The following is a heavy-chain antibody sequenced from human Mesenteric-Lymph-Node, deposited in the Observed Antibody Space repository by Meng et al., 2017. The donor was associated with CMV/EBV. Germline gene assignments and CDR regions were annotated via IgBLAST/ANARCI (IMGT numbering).Heavy chain of an antibody. D-gene: IGHD6-19*01. J-gene: IGHJ6*02. CDR3: ARGRAVAGTRGLPYGMDV. V-gene: IGHV1-2*02. Sequence: ASVKVSCKASGYTFTGYYMHWVRQAPGQGLEWMGWINPNSGGTNYAQKFQGRVTMTRDTSISTAYMELSRLRSDDTAVYYCARGRAVAGTRGLPYGMDVWGQGTTVT. CDR1: GYTFTGYY. CDR2: INPNSGGT.